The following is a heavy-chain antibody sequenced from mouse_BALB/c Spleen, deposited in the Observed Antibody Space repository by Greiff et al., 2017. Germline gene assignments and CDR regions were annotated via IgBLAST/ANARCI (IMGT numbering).Heavy chain of an antibody. Sequence: SGGGLVKPGGSLKLSCAASGFTFSSYTMSWVRQTPEKRLEWVATISSGGGNTYYPDSVKGRFTISRDNAKNNLYLQMSSLRSEDTALYYCARWRFDYWGQGTTLTVSS. J-gene: IGHJ2*01. CDR3: ARWRFDY. CDR1: GFTFSSYT. V-gene: IGHV5-9*03. CDR2: ISSGGGNT.